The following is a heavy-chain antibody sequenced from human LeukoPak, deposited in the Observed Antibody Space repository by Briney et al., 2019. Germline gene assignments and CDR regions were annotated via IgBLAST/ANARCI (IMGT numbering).Heavy chain of an antibody. CDR1: GGSISSYH. J-gene: IGHJ3*02. CDR2: IHYSGST. V-gene: IGHV4-59*08. Sequence: SETLSLTRTVSGGSISSYHWNWIRQPPGKGLEWIGYIHYSGSTDYNPALKSRVTISVDTSKHQLSLKLSSVTAADTAVYYCARVGGGLDIWGQGTMVTVSS. CDR3: ARVGGGLDI. D-gene: IGHD3-10*01.